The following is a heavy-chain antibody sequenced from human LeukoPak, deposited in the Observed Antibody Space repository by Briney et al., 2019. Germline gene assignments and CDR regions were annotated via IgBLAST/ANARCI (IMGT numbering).Heavy chain of an antibody. D-gene: IGHD3-22*01. CDR3: ARSYYYESSGYGDFDY. CDR2: INHSGIT. V-gene: IGHV4-34*01. Sequence: SETLSLTCAVYGGSFSGYYWSWIRQPPGKGQELIGEINHSGITNYNPSLKSRVTITVDTSKNQFSLKLTSVTAADTAVYYCARSYYYESSGYGDFDYWGQGALVTVSS. CDR1: GGSFSGYY. J-gene: IGHJ4*02.